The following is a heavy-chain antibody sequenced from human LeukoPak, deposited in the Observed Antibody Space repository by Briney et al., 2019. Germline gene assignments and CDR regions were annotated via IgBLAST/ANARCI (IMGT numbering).Heavy chain of an antibody. CDR2: IKQDGSEK. J-gene: IGHJ5*02. CDR3: ASRGSSSWDNWFDP. CDR1: GFTFSSYW. V-gene: IGHV3-7*01. D-gene: IGHD6-13*01. Sequence: GGSLRLSCAASGFTFSSYWMSWVRQAPGKGLEWVANIKQDGSEKYYVDSVKGRFTISRDNAKNSLYLQMNSLRAEDTAVYYCASRGSSSWDNWFDPWGQGTLVTVSS.